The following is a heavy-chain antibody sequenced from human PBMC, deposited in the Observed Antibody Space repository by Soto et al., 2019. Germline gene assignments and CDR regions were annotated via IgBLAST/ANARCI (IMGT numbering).Heavy chain of an antibody. J-gene: IGHJ4*02. CDR2: ISGSGSTI. D-gene: IGHD3-22*01. V-gene: IGHV3-23*01. CDR3: AKVFYYYDSSGYYYFDY. CDR1: GFTFSSYA. Sequence: PGGSLRLSCAASGFTFSSYAVSWVRQAPGKGPEWISSISGSGSTIYYADSVKGRFTISRDNSKNALYLQMSSLIAEDTAVYYCAKVFYYYDSSGYYYFDYWGQRTLVTVSS.